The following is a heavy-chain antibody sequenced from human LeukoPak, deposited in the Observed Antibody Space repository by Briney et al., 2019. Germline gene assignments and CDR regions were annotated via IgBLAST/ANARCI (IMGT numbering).Heavy chain of an antibody. CDR1: GFTFGDYA. CDR3: TRGGLVYGDYGGFFDY. Sequence: PGGSLRLSCTASGFTFGDYAMSWVRQASGKGLEWVGFIRSKAYGGTTEYAASVKCRFTISRDDSKSIAYLQMNSLKTEDTAVYYCTRGGLVYGDYGGFFDYWGQGTLVTVSS. V-gene: IGHV3-49*04. J-gene: IGHJ4*02. D-gene: IGHD4-17*01. CDR2: IRSKAYGGTT.